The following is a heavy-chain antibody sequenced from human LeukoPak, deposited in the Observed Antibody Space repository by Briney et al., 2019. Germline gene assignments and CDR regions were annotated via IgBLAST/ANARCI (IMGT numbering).Heavy chain of an antibody. CDR2: IVVGSGNT. CDR1: GFTFTSSA. CDR3: AALWDTRGGYFDY. D-gene: IGHD3-10*01. V-gene: IGHV1-58*02. Sequence: SVKVSCKASGFTFTSSAMQWVRQARGQRLEWIGWIVVGSGNTNYARKFQERVTITRDMSTSTAYMELSSLRSEDTAVYYCAALWDTRGGYFDYWGQGTLVTVSS. J-gene: IGHJ4*02.